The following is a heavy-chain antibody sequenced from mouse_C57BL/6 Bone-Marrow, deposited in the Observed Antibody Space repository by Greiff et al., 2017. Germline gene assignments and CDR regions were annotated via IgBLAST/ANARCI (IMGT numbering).Heavy chain of an antibody. CDR2: ISSGGSYT. V-gene: IGHV5-6*02. Sequence: VESGGDLVKPGGSLKLSCAASGFTFSSYGMSWVRQTPDKRLEWVATISSGGSYTYYPDSVKGRVTISRDNAKNTLYLQMSSLKSEDTAMYYCARRGPVYAMDYWGQGTSVTGSS. J-gene: IGHJ4*01. CDR1: GFTFSSYG. CDR3: ARRGPVYAMDY.